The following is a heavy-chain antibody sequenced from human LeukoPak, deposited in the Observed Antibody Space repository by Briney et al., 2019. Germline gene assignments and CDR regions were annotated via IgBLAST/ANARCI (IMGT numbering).Heavy chain of an antibody. Sequence: ASVKVSCKASGYTFTGYYMHWVRQAPGQGLEWTGWINPNSGGTNYAQKFQGRVTMTRDTSISTAYMELSRLRSDDTAVYYCARSSYSYAAYFEYWGQGTLVTVSS. CDR1: GYTFTGYY. V-gene: IGHV1-2*02. CDR3: ARSSYSYAAYFEY. J-gene: IGHJ4*02. D-gene: IGHD5-18*01. CDR2: INPNSGGT.